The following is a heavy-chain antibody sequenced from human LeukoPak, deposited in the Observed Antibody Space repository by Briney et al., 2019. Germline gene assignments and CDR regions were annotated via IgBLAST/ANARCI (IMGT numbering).Heavy chain of an antibody. V-gene: IGHV4-59*01. J-gene: IGHJ3*01. D-gene: IGHD3-9*01. CDR3: AGAGYDTATGYLGVFDV. CDR1: GGSIIGYY. CDR2: FYYIGST. Sequence: AETLSLTCTVAGGSIIGYYWSWIRQSPGEGLECIGYFYYIGSTNYNPSLKSRVTISVDTSKNQFSLKLSSVTAADTAVYYCAGAGYDTATGYLGVFDVWGQGTLVTVS.